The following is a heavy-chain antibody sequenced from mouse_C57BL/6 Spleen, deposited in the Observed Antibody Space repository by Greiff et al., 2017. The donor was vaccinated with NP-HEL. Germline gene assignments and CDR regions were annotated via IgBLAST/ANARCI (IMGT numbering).Heavy chain of an antibody. CDR1: GYTFTGYW. Sequence: VQLKESGAELMKPGASVKLSCKATGYTFTGYWIEWVKQRPGHGLEWIGEILPGSGSTNYNEKFKGKATFTADTSSNTAYMQLSSLTTEDSAIYYCARSPLLTTVVAKGYAMDYWGQGTSVTVSS. V-gene: IGHV1-9*01. CDR2: ILPGSGST. CDR3: ARSPLLTTVVAKGYAMDY. D-gene: IGHD1-1*01. J-gene: IGHJ4*01.